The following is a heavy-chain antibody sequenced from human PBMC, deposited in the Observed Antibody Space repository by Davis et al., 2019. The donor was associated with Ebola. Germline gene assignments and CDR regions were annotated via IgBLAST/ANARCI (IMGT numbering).Heavy chain of an antibody. CDR1: GGSFSGYY. CDR3: AASAGTVGKFDY. V-gene: IGHV4-34*01. Sequence: SETLSLTCGVYGGSFSGYYWSWIRQPPGKGLEWIGEINHSGSTNYNPSLKSRVTISVDTSKNQFSLKLSSVTAADTAIYYCAASAGTVGKFDYWGQGTLVTVSS. CDR2: INHSGST. J-gene: IGHJ4*01. D-gene: IGHD1-14*01.